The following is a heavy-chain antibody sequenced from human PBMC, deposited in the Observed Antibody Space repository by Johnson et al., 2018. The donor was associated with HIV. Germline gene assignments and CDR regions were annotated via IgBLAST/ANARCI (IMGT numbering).Heavy chain of an antibody. CDR2: IGTAGDT. CDR1: GFTFSSYD. D-gene: IGHD6-19*01. Sequence: VQLVESGGGVVQPGGSLRLSCAASGFTFSSYDMHWVRQATGKGLEWVSAIGTAGDTYYPGSVKGRFTISRDNSKNTLYLQMNSLRAEDTAVYYCASTSSGWFYAFDIWGQGTMVTVSS. J-gene: IGHJ3*02. V-gene: IGHV3-13*01. CDR3: ASTSSGWFYAFDI.